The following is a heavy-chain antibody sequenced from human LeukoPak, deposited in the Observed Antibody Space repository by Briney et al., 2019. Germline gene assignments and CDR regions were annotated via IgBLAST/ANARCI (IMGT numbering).Heavy chain of an antibody. V-gene: IGHV4-39*02. D-gene: IGHD3-22*01. J-gene: IGHJ4*02. Sequence: SETLSLTCTVSGGSISSSSYYWGSIRQPPGRGLEWIGSSYYSGSTYYNPSLKSRVTISVDTSKNQFSLKPSSVTAADTAVYYCARDYYDSSGYIVFDYWGQGTLVTVSS. CDR3: ARDYYDSSGYIVFDY. CDR1: GGSISSSSYY. CDR2: SYYSGST.